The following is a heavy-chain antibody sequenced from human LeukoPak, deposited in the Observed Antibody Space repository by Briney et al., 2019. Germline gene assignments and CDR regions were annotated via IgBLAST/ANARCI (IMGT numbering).Heavy chain of an antibody. D-gene: IGHD5-12*01. J-gene: IGHJ4*02. CDR1: GYTFTGHY. V-gene: IGHV1-2*06. CDR3: VRGVRMGGGYSGYDTEDH. CDR2: TNSNTGDT. Sequence: ASVKVSCKASGYTFTGHYMNWVRQAPGQGLEWMGRTNSNTGDTICAQKFQGRVTMTRDTSISTAYMELSSLKSDDTAIYFCVRGVRMGGGYSGYDTEDHWGQGTLVTVSS.